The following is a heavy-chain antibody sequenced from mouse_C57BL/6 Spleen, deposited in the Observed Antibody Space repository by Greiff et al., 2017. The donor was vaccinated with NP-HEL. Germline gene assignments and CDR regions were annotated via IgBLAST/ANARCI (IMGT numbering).Heavy chain of an antibody. CDR2: IDPETGGT. V-gene: IGHV1-15*01. Sequence: VQLVESGAELVRPGASVTLSCKASGYTFTDYEMHWVKQTPVHGLEWIGAIDPETGGTAYNQKFKGKAILTADKSSSTAYMELRSLTSEDSAVYYCTRGGGTGYFDVWGTGTTVTVSS. J-gene: IGHJ1*03. D-gene: IGHD4-1*01. CDR3: TRGGGTGYFDV. CDR1: GYTFTDYE.